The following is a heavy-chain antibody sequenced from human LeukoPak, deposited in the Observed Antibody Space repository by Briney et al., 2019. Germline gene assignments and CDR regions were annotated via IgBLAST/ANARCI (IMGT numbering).Heavy chain of an antibody. CDR3: ARRRRYYDTSGYPRFTVYFDL. V-gene: IGHV4-34*01. J-gene: IGHJ2*01. CDR1: GGSLNGYY. CDR2: INYSGTT. D-gene: IGHD3-22*01. Sequence: SETLSLTCAVSGGSLNGYYWTWIRQPPGKGLEWIGEINYSGTTNYNPSLKSRVTMFVDTSKNQFSLQLSPVTAADTAVYYCARRRRYYDTSGYPRFTVYFDLWGRGTLVTVSS.